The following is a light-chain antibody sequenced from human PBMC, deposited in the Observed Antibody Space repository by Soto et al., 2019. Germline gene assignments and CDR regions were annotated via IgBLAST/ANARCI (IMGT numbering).Light chain of an antibody. V-gene: IGKV3-11*01. J-gene: IGKJ4*01. CDR3: QQRTNWLPLT. CDR2: DAS. CDR1: QSVTNY. Sequence: EIVLTQSPATLSLSPGERATLSCGASQSVTNYLAWYQQRPGQAPRLLIYDASTRATGIPARFSGSGSGTDFTLTISSLEPEDFAVYYCQQRTNWLPLTFGGGTKVEIK.